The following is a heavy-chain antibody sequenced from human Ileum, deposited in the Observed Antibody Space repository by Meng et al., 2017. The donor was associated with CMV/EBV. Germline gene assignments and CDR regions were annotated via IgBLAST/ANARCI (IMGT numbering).Heavy chain of an antibody. CDR1: GDSISNSDFY. D-gene: IGHD1-26*01. CDR3: ARRGRSGSLNWFDP. V-gene: IGHV4-39*07. Sequence: SETLSLTCTVSGDSISNSDFYWGWIRPTPGEGLEWIGSVYYSDNTNYNPSLKSRVTISLDTSKNQFSLDLSPVTAAATAVYYCARRGRSGSLNWFDPWGQGTLVTGAS. J-gene: IGHJ5*01. CDR2: VYYSDNT.